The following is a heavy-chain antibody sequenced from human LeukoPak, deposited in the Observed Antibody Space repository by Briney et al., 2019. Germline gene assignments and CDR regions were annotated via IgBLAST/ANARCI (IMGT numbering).Heavy chain of an antibody. V-gene: IGHV3-7*01. J-gene: IGHJ6*03. CDR1: GFTLSVYW. CDR2: IKQDGSEK. D-gene: IGHD2-2*01. Sequence: GGSLRLSCAASGFTLSVYWMSWVRQAPGKGLEWVANIKQDGSEKYYVDSVKGRFTISRDNAKNSLYLQMNSLRAEDTAVYYCARDLTDCSSTSCFYYMDVWGKGTTVTVSS. CDR3: ARDLTDCSSTSCFYYMDV.